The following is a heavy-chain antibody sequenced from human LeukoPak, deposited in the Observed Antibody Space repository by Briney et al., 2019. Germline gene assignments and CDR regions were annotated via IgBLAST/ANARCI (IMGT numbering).Heavy chain of an antibody. Sequence: SETLSLTCTVSGGSISSYYWSWIRQPPGKGLEWIGNIYYSGSTNYNPSLKSRVTISVDTSKNQFSLKLSSVTAADTAVYYCARAQGSSGYYLLDYWGQGTLVTVSS. V-gene: IGHV4-59*01. J-gene: IGHJ4*02. D-gene: IGHD3-22*01. CDR1: GGSISSYY. CDR2: IYYSGST. CDR3: ARAQGSSGYYLLDY.